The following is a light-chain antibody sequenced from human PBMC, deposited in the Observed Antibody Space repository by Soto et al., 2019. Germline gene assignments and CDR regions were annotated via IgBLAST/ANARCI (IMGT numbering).Light chain of an antibody. J-gene: IGKJ3*01. Sequence: EIVLTQSPATLSLSPGERATLSCRASQSVYNNYLAWYQQKPGQAPRRLIYGTSSRSTDIPDRFSGSVSGTDFPLTISRLEPEEFAVYCCQQYGSSLTFGHGTTVDIK. CDR2: GTS. V-gene: IGKV3-20*01. CDR3: QQYGSSLT. CDR1: QSVYNNY.